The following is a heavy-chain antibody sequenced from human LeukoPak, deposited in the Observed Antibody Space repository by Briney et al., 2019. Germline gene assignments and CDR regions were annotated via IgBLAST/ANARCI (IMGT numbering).Heavy chain of an antibody. CDR3: ARDMVRGVTFYYMDV. CDR1: GYTFTGYY. V-gene: IGHV1-2*02. D-gene: IGHD3-10*01. CDR2: INPNSGGT. J-gene: IGHJ6*03. Sequence: ASVKVSCKASGYTFTGYYMHWVRQAPGQGLEWMGWINPNSGGTNYAQKFQGRVTMTRDTSISTAYMELSRLRSDDTAVYYCARDMVRGVTFYYMDVWGKGTTVTISS.